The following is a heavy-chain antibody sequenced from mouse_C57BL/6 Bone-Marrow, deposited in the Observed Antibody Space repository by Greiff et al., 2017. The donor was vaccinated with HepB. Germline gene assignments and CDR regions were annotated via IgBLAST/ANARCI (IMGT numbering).Heavy chain of an antibody. V-gene: IGHV6-3*01. CDR3: TGSTGVDY. CDR1: GFTFSNYW. J-gene: IGHJ2*01. CDR2: IRLKSDNYAT. Sequence: DVKLVESGGGLVQPGGSMKLSCVASGFTFSNYWMNWVRQSPEKGLEWVAQIRLKSDNYATHYAESVKGRFTISRDDSKSIVYLQMNNLRAEDTGIYYCTGSTGVDYWGQGTTLTVSS. D-gene: IGHD4-1*02.